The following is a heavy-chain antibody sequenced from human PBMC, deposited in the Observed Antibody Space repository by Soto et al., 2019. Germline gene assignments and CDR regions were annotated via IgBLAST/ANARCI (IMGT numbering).Heavy chain of an antibody. CDR3: ARREQWLENFDS. Sequence: ASVKVSCKTSGYTFTGYYIHWIRQAPGQGLEWMGWINPNSGDSNYSQEFQGRVTMTSDTSITTAYMQLTRLRSDDTAVYYCARREQWLENFDSWGRGTRAPVAS. D-gene: IGHD6-19*01. CDR2: INPNSGDS. J-gene: IGHJ4*02. V-gene: IGHV1-2*02. CDR1: GYTFTGYY.